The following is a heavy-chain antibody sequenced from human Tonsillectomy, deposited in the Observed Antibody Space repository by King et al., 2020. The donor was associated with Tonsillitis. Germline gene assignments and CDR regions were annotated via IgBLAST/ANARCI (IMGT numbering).Heavy chain of an antibody. J-gene: IGHJ3*02. V-gene: IGHV3-23*04. CDR3: ANERKLGGAFNI. CDR2: TSASGGDT. CDR1: GFTFSHYA. D-gene: IGHD7-27*01. Sequence: VQLVESGGGLVQPGGSLRLSCAASGFTFSHYAMSWVRQAPGKGLEWVSGTSASGGDTYYADSVKGRFTLSRDNSKRTVYLQMSSLRAEDTAVYYCANERKLGGAFNIWGQGTMVTVSS.